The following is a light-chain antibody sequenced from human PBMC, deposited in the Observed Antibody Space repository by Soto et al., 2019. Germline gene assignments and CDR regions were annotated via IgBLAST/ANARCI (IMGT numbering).Light chain of an antibody. Sequence: QSALTQPASVSGSPGQSITISCTGTSSDIGGYKDVSWYQLHPGKAPKLMIYYVSHRPSGVSNRFSGSKSGNTASLTISGLHAEDEADYYCTSYTSISTLVFGGGTKLTVL. J-gene: IGLJ2*01. CDR3: TSYTSISTLV. CDR1: SSDIGGYKD. V-gene: IGLV2-14*01. CDR2: YVS.